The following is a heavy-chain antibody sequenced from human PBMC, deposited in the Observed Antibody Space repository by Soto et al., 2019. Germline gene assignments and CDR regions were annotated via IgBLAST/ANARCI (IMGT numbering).Heavy chain of an antibody. V-gene: IGHV1-69*13. D-gene: IGHD3-10*01. CDR3: AKLQGSGSYYDDDY. J-gene: IGHJ4*02. Sequence: AVKVSCKSRGGPSNKYGDSWVRQAPGQGLEWMGGIVPVFGTANYAPKFHGRLRITADDSTRTVNMELRSLTSDDTAVYYCAKLQGSGSYYDDDYWGQGTLVTVSS. CDR2: IVPVFGTA. CDR1: GGPSNKYG.